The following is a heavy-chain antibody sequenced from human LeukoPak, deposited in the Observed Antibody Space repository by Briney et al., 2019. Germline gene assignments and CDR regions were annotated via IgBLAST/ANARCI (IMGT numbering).Heavy chain of an antibody. CDR1: GFTFSSYD. V-gene: IGHV3-13*01. J-gene: IGHJ3*02. CDR2: IGTAGDT. CDR3: AYSPVGATTRLDAFDI. D-gene: IGHD1-26*01. Sequence: GGSLRLSCAASGFTFSSYDMHWVRQATGKGLEWVSAIGTAGDTYYPGSVKGRFTISRENAKNSLYLQMNSLRAEDTAVYYCAYSPVGATTRLDAFDIWGQGTMVTVSS.